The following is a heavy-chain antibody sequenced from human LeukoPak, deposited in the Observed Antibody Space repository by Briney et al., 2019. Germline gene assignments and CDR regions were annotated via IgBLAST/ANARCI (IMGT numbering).Heavy chain of an antibody. V-gene: IGHV1-69*05. D-gene: IGHD4-11*01. CDR2: IIPIFGTA. CDR3: AAYSNYPSYYYYYYYMDV. CDR1: GGTFSSYA. Sequence: VASVKVSCKASGGTFSSYAISWVRQAPGQGLEWMGGIIPIFGTANYAQKFQGRVTITTDESTSTAYMELSSLRSEDTAVYYCAAYSNYPSYYYYYYYMDVWGKGTTVTVSS. J-gene: IGHJ6*03.